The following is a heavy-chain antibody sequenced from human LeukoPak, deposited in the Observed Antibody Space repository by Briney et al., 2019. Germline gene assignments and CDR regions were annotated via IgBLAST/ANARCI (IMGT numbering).Heavy chain of an antibody. CDR3: ARDPYLGYGMDV. D-gene: IGHD3-16*01. CDR1: GYTFTSYD. CDR2: MNPNSGNT. J-gene: IGHJ6*02. Sequence: ASVKVSCKASGYTFTSYDINWVRQATGQGLEWMGWMNPNSGNTGYAQKFQGRVTMTTDTSTSTAYMELRSLRSDDTAVYYCARDPYLGYGMDVWGQGTTVTVSS. V-gene: IGHV1-8*01.